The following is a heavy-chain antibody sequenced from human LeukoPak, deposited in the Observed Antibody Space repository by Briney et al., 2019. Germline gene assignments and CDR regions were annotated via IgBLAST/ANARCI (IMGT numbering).Heavy chain of an antibody. CDR1: GGSISSGGYY. V-gene: IGHV4-39*01. D-gene: IGHD6-19*01. CDR3: ARQYSSGWPWFDP. Sequence: PSETLSLTSTVSGGSISSGGYYWGWIRQPPGKGLEWIGSIYYSGSTYYNPSLKSQVTISVDTSKNQFSLKLTSVTAADAAVYYCARQYSSGWPWFDPWGQGTLVTVSS. J-gene: IGHJ5*02. CDR2: IYYSGST.